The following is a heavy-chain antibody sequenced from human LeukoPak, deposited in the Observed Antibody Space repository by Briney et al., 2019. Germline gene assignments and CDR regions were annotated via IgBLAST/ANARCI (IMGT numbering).Heavy chain of an antibody. J-gene: IGHJ4*02. CDR2: IYNSGST. CDR1: GYSIGSDYY. D-gene: IGHD5-18*01. V-gene: IGHV4-38-2*02. CDR3: ARDPDTAMAQSDY. Sequence: SETLSLTCTVSGYSIGSDYYWGWIRPPPGKGLEWIGSIYNSGSTYYNPSLKSRVTISIESSKNKFSLKLSSVTAADTAVYFCARDPDTAMAQSDYWGQGTLVTASS.